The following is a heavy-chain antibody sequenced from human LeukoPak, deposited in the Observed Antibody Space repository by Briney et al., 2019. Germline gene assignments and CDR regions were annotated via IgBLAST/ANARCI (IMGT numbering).Heavy chain of an antibody. CDR3: ARDVITMVRGVKYGMDV. Sequence: ASVKVSCNASGYTFSGYYMHWVRQAPGPGLEWMGWINPNSGGTNYAQNSQGRVTMTRDTSISTAYMELGRLRSDDTAVYYWARDVITMVRGVKYGMDVWGQGTTVTVS. V-gene: IGHV1-2*02. CDR2: INPNSGGT. CDR1: GYTFSGYY. J-gene: IGHJ6*02. D-gene: IGHD3-10*01.